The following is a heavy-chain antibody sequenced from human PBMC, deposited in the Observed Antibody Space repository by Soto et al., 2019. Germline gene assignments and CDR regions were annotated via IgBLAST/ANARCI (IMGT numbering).Heavy chain of an antibody. V-gene: IGHV1-18*01. Sequence: QIQLLQSGAEVKKPGASVKVTCKASGYTFRNFGISWVRQAPGQGLEWMGWISAYNANANYAQKFQGRPTITADTSTSTAYMELRSLRSDDTAVYYCARENSYFDYWGQGTLVTVSS. CDR3: ARENSYFDY. J-gene: IGHJ4*02. CDR1: GYTFRNFG. CDR2: ISAYNANA.